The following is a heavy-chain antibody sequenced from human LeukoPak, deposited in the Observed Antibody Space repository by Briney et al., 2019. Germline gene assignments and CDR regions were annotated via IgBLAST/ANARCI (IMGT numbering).Heavy chain of an antibody. CDR1: GGTFSSYA. CDR2: IIPIFGTA. Sequence: SVKVSCKASGGTFSSYAISWVRQAPGQGLEWMGGIIPIFGTANYAQKFQGRVTITADESTSTAYMELSSLRSEYPAVYYCARRAASGVYYYYMDVWGKGTTVTVSS. J-gene: IGHJ6*03. V-gene: IGHV1-69*01. D-gene: IGHD3-3*01. CDR3: ARRAASGVYYYYMDV.